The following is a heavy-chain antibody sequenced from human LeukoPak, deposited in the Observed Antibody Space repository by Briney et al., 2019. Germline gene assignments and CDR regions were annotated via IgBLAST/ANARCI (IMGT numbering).Heavy chain of an antibody. CDR2: ISAYNGNT. J-gene: IGHJ4*02. V-gene: IGHV1-18*04. CDR1: GYTFTSYG. Sequence: ASVKVSCKASGYTFTSYGISWVRQAPGQGLEWMGWISAYNGNTNYAQKLQGRVTMTTDTSTSTAYMELRSLRSDDTAVYYCARGDYDTLTGYYPFDYWGQGTLVTVSS. CDR3: ARGDYDTLTGYYPFDY. D-gene: IGHD3-9*01.